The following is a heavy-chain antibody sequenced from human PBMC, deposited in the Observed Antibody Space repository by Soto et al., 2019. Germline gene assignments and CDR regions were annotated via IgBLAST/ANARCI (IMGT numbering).Heavy chain of an antibody. D-gene: IGHD3-10*01. Sequence: QVQLVQSGAEVKKPGSSVKVSCKASGGTFSSYAISWVRQAPGQGLEWMGGIIPIFGTANYAQKFQGRVTITAEESTSTAYMELSSLRSEDTAVYYCATRGSGSGGHYYYYGMDVWGQGTTVTVSS. J-gene: IGHJ6*02. CDR2: IIPIFGTA. V-gene: IGHV1-69*12. CDR1: GGTFSSYA. CDR3: ATRGSGSGGHYYYYGMDV.